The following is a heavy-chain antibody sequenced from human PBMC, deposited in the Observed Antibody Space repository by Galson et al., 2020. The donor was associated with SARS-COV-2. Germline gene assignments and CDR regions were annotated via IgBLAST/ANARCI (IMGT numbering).Heavy chain of an antibody. CDR3: ARGHRGVVPSPVLGLGPFFPYYYMDV. D-gene: IGHD3-10*01. CDR2: INIGGYT. Sequence: SETLSLTCAVYGGSFSGYYWTWIRQPPGKGLEWIGEINIGGYTKYSPSLRSRVTLSVDSSKNQFSLNLRSLTAADTALYFCARGHRGVVPSPVLGLGPFFPYYYMDVWAKGTAVAVSS. J-gene: IGHJ6*03. CDR1: GGSFSGYY. V-gene: IGHV4-34*01.